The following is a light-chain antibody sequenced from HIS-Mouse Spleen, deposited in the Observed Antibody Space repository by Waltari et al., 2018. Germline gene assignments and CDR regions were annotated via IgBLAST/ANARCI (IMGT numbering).Light chain of an antibody. Sequence: EIVLTQSPATLSLSPGERVTLSCRASQSVSSYLAWYQQKPGQAPRLLIYDASNRATGIPARFSGSGSGTDFTLTISSLEPEDFAVYYCQQRSNWPPRVTFGQGTRLEIK. V-gene: IGKV3-11*01. CDR3: QQRSNWPPRVT. CDR2: DAS. CDR1: QSVSSY. J-gene: IGKJ5*01.